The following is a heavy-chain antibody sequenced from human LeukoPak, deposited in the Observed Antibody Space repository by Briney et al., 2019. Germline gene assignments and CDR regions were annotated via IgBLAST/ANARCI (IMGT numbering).Heavy chain of an antibody. CDR2: IYYSGST. CDR1: GASFSSTNYY. D-gene: IGHD1-26*01. CDR3: ARHTKNSRSYLGY. Sequence: PSETLSLTCTVSGASFSSTNYYWGWIRQPPGKGLEWIGYIYYSGSTNYNPSLKSRVTISVDTSKNQFSLKLSSVTAADTAVYYCARHTKNSRSYLGYWGQGTLVTVSS. V-gene: IGHV4-61*05. J-gene: IGHJ4*02.